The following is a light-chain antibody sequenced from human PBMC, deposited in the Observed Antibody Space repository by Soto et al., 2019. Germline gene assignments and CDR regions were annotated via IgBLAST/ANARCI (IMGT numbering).Light chain of an antibody. V-gene: IGKV1-5*03. CDR1: QSISNW. J-gene: IGKJ1*01. CDR3: QHYNSYSEA. CDR2: KTS. Sequence: DIQMTQSPSTLSASVGARVTNNYRASQSISNWLAWYQQKPGKAPKPLIYKTSTLKSGVPSRFSGSGSGTEFTLTISSLQPDDFATYYCQHYNSYSEAFGQGTKVDIK.